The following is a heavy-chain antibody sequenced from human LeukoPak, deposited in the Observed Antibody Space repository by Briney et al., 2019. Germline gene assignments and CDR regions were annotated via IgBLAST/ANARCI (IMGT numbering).Heavy chain of an antibody. CDR1: GFTFSDYY. Sequence: GGSLRLSCAASGFTFSDYYMTWIRQAPGKGLEWVSYITSGSVVYYADSVKGRFTISGDNAKNSLYLQMSSLRAEDTAVYYCAKGVVVAPDVTPFDYWGQGTLVTVSS. CDR3: AKGVVVAPDVTPFDY. D-gene: IGHD2-2*01. CDR2: ITSGSVV. V-gene: IGHV3-69-1*01. J-gene: IGHJ4*02.